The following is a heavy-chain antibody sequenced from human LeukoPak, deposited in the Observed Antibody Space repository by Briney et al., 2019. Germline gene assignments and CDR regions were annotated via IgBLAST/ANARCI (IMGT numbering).Heavy chain of an antibody. CDR1: GFTFSSYA. CDR2: ISSGGST. Sequence: GGSLRLSCAASGFTFSSYAMHWVRQAPGKGLEYVSAISSGGSTYYANSVKGRFTISRDNSRNTLYLQMGSLRPEDMAVYYCARVGGALYSSSWFYFDCWGQGTLVTVSS. J-gene: IGHJ4*02. D-gene: IGHD6-13*01. CDR3: ARVGGALYSSSWFYFDC. V-gene: IGHV3-64*01.